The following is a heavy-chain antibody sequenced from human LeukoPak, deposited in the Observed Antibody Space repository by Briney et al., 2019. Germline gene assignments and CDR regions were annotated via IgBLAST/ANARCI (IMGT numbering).Heavy chain of an antibody. V-gene: IGHV3-53*01. CDR2: IYSGGST. CDR1: RFTVSSNY. D-gene: IGHD3-22*01. Sequence: GGSLRLSCAASRFTVSSNYMSWVRQAPGKGLEWVSVIYSGGSTYYADSVKGRFTISRDNSKNTLYLQMNSLRAEDTAVYYCARDGYYYDSSGYYVLDYWGQGTLVTVSS. J-gene: IGHJ4*02. CDR3: ARDGYYYDSSGYYVLDY.